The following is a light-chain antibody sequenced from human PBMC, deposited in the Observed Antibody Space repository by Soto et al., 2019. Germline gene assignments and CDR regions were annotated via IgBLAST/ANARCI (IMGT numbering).Light chain of an antibody. CDR2: DTS. CDR3: QQRHNWRDT. V-gene: IGKV3-15*01. Sequence: EVVMTQSPATLSVSPGEGVTLSCRASQGIGDTLAWYQHKPGQTPRLLIYDTSTRATGVPARFSGSGSGTDFTLTIDGLEPEDFAVYYCQQRHNWRDTFGQGTRLEI. CDR1: QGIGDT. J-gene: IGKJ5*01.